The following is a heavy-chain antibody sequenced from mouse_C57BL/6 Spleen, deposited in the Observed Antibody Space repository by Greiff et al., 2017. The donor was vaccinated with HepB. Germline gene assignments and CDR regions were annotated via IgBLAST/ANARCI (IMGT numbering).Heavy chain of an antibody. CDR2: IYPSDSET. J-gene: IGHJ4*01. D-gene: IGHD1-1*01. V-gene: IGHV1-61*01. CDR1: GYTFTSYW. CDR3: ARGGTTVVARYYYAMDY. Sequence: VQLQQPGAELVRPGSSVKLSCKASGYTFTSYWMDWVKQRPGQGLEWIGNIYPSDSETHYNQKFKDKATLTVDKSSSTAYMQLSSLTSEDSAVYYCARGGTTVVARYYYAMDYWGQGTSVTVSS.